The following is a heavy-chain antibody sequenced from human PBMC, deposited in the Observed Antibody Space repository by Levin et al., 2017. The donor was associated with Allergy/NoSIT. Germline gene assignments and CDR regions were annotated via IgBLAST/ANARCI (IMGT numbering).Heavy chain of an antibody. Sequence: GGSLRLSCAASGFTFSSYAMSWVRQAPGKGLEWVSAISGSGGSTYYADSVKGRFTISRDNSKNTLYLQMNSLRAEDTAVYYCAKDSLLRLNYYMDVWGKGTTVTVSS. CDR1: GFTFSSYA. CDR3: AKDSLLRLNYYMDV. V-gene: IGHV3-23*01. J-gene: IGHJ6*03. CDR2: ISGSGGST. D-gene: IGHD3-22*01.